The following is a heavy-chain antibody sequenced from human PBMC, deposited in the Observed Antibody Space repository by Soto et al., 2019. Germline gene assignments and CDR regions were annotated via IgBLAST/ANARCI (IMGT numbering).Heavy chain of an antibody. CDR2: ISSSGRTI. CDR1: GFSFSNYY. CDR3: ARGIGYYYMDV. Sequence: GGSLRLSCAVSGFSFSNYYMSWIRQAPGKGLEWVSYISSSGRTIDYADSVRGRFTISRDNAKNSLYLQMNSLRAEDTAVYYCARGIGYYYMDVWGKGTTVTVSS. J-gene: IGHJ6*03. D-gene: IGHD1-26*01. V-gene: IGHV3-11*01.